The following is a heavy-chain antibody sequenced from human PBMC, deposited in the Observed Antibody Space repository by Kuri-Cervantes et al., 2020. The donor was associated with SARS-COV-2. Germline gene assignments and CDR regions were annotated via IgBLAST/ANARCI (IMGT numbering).Heavy chain of an antibody. Sequence: SETLSLTCTVSGGSISSSSYYWGWIRQPPGKGLEWIGSIYYSGSTYYNPSLKSRVTISVDTSKNQFSLKLGSVTAADTAVYYCARGTHIVVVPAAIDYWGQGTLVTVSS. J-gene: IGHJ4*02. V-gene: IGHV4-39*01. CDR3: ARGTHIVVVPAAIDY. CDR2: IYYSGST. CDR1: GGSISSSSYY. D-gene: IGHD2-2*01.